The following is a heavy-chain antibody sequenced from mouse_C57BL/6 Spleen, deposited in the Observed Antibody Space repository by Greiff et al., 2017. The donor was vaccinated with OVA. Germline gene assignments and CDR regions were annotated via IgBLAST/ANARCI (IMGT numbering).Heavy chain of an antibody. V-gene: IGHV1-61*01. J-gene: IGHJ3*01. D-gene: IGHD3-2*02. CDR2: IYPSDSET. CDR3: ARTPQTAQGGFAY. Sequence: VQLQQPGAELVRPGSSVKLSCKASGYTFTSYWLDWVKQRPGQGLEWIGNIYPSDSETHYNQKFKDKATLTVDKSSSTAYMQLSSLTSEDSAVYYCARTPQTAQGGFAYWGQGTLVTVSA. CDR1: GYTFTSYW.